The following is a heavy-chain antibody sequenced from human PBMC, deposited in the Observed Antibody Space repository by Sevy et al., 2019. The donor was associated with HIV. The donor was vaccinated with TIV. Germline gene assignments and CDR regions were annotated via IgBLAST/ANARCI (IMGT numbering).Heavy chain of an antibody. CDR1: GFSFSSYG. D-gene: IGHD5-18*01. J-gene: IGHJ4*02. V-gene: IGHV3-30*18. CDR2: ISYHGTNK. Sequence: GGSLRLSCVASGFSFSSYGMHWVRQAPGKGLEWVALISYHGTNKYYGDSVRGRFTVSTDNSRKPLYLQMDSLRAEDTAVYYCAKISEEYIQTWYPPDYWGQGTLVTV. CDR3: AKISEEYIQTWYPPDY.